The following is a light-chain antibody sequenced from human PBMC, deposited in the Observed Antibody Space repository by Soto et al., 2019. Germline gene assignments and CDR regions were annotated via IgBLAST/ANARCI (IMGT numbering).Light chain of an antibody. CDR3: QQYNSYSWT. Sequence: DMQMTQSPSSLGASVGGRGTITCRASQSINKYLNWYQQKPGKAPKLLIYDASSLESGVTSRFSGSGSGTEFTLTISSLQPDDFANYYCQQYNSYSWTVGQGTKVEIK. CDR2: DAS. CDR1: QSINKY. J-gene: IGKJ1*01. V-gene: IGKV1-5*01.